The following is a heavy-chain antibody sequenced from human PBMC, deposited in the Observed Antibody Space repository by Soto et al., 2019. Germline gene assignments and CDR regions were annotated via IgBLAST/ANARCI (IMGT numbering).Heavy chain of an antibody. CDR1: GFIFENFG. D-gene: IGHD1-26*01. J-gene: IGHJ5*02. V-gene: IGHV3-23*01. CDR3: AKNQGVELVPLATVDWFDP. Sequence: PGGSLRLSCAASGFIFENFGMSWVRQAPGKGLEWISSISGSGFKKYYADSVKGRFTISSDNSKSTVYLELNNLSAEDTAVYHCAKNQGVELVPLATVDWFDPWGQGSVVTVS. CDR2: ISGSGFKK.